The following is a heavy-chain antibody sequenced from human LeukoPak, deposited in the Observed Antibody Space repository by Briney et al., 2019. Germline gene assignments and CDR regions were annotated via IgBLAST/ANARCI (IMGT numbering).Heavy chain of an antibody. D-gene: IGHD5-12*01. Sequence: ASVKVSCKAFGYTFTTYGFSSVRQAPRQGLEWMGWVCSYNGNPNYAQKLQGRVTMTADTATSTAYMELRSLRSDDTAVYYCAIRPRDGYEYWGQGTLVSVSS. V-gene: IGHV1-18*01. CDR2: VCSYNGNP. CDR1: GYTFTTYG. CDR3: AIRPRDGYEY. J-gene: IGHJ4*02.